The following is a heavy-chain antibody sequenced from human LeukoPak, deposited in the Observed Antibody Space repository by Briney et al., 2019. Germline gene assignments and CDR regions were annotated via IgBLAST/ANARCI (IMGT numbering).Heavy chain of an antibody. V-gene: IGHV4-4*07. D-gene: IGHD6-19*01. J-gene: IGHJ6*02. CDR3: ARSSGWWGCYYYYGMDV. CDR2: IYTSGST. Sequence: SETLSLTCTVSGGSISSYYWSWIRQPAGKGLEWIGRIYTSGSTNYNPSLKSRVTMSVDTSKNQFSLKLSSVTAADTAVYYCARSSGWWGCYYYYGMDVWGQGTTVTVS. CDR1: GGSISSYY.